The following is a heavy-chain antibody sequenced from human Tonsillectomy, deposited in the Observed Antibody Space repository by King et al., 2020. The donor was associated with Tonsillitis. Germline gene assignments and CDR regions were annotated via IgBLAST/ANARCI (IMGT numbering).Heavy chain of an antibody. V-gene: IGHV3-30-3*01. CDR2: ISYDGSNK. Sequence: HVQLVESGGGVVQPGRSLRLSCAASGFTFSNYAMHWVRQAPGKGLEWVAVISYDGSNKYYADSVKGRFTISRDNSKTTLYLQMNSLRAEDTAVYYCARRAVTTNYYYYYMDVWGKGTTVTVS. D-gene: IGHD4-11*01. CDR1: GFTFSNYA. CDR3: ARRAVTTNYYYYYMDV. J-gene: IGHJ6*03.